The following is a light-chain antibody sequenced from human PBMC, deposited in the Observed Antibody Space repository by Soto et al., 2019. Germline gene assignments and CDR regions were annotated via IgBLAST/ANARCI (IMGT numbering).Light chain of an antibody. CDR3: AAWDDSLKIWV. V-gene: IGLV1-47*01. CDR1: RSNIETND. CDR2: MST. J-gene: IGLJ3*02. Sequence: QSVLTQPPSASGTPGQRVTISCSGSRSNIETNDVYWYQQLPGTAPKLLIYMSTRRPSGVPDRFSGSKSGASASLVIGGLRSEDELDYYCAAWDDSLKIWVFGGGTKLTVL.